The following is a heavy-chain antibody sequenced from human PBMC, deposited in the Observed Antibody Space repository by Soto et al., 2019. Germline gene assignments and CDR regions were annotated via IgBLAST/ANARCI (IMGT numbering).Heavy chain of an antibody. CDR1: GYSFTSYW. CDR3: ARGSCCGGDCYPNNWFDP. J-gene: IGHJ5*02. V-gene: IGHV5-51*01. Sequence: GESLKISCKGSGYSFTSYWIGWVRQMPGKGLEWMGIIYPGDSDTRYSPSFQGQVTISADKSISTAYLQWSSLKASDTAMYYCARGSCCGGDCYPNNWFDPWGQGTLVTVSS. D-gene: IGHD2-21*02. CDR2: IYPGDSDT.